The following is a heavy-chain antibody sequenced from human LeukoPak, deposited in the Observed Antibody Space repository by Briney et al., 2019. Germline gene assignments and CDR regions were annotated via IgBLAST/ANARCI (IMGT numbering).Heavy chain of an antibody. CDR3: ATTPGYCTSNSCFEYFQC. Sequence: GGSQTLPCAPSVLLLSNYWMHWVRHAPGRGRVWVSRIISGGSSTTHAHSVKGRFTISRDKAKNTLHLQMNSLRAEDTAVYYCATTPGYCTSNSCFEYFQCWGEGTLVTVSS. V-gene: IGHV3-74*01. D-gene: IGHD2-2*03. CDR2: IISGGSST. CDR1: VLLLSNYW. J-gene: IGHJ1*01.